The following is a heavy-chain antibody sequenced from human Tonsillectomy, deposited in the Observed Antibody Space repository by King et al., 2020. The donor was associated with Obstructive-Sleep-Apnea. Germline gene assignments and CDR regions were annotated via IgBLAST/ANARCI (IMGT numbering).Heavy chain of an antibody. Sequence: VQLVESGGGVVQPGRSLRLSCAASGFTFSSYAMHWVRQAPGKGLEWVAVISYDGSNKYYADSVKGRFTISRDNSKNTLYLQMNSLRAEDTAVYYCARDRAPRDGYNSYFDYWGQGTLVTVSS. CDR3: ARDRAPRDGYNSYFDY. CDR1: GFTFSSYA. V-gene: IGHV3-30-3*01. D-gene: IGHD5-24*01. J-gene: IGHJ4*02. CDR2: ISYDGSNK.